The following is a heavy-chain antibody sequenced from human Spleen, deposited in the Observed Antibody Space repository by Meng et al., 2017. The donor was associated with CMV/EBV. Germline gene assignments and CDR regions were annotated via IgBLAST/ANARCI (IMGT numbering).Heavy chain of an antibody. CDR1: VGSFSGYH. J-gene: IGHJ4*02. V-gene: IGHV4-34*01. Sequence: SETLSLTCAVYVGSFSGYHWTWIRQSPGKGLEWIGEINHSGSTNYNPSLKSRVTISVDTSKNQFSLKLGSVTAADTAVYNCARDYDSSGYFDYWGQGTLVTVSS. CDR2: INHSGST. D-gene: IGHD3-22*01. CDR3: ARDYDSSGYFDY.